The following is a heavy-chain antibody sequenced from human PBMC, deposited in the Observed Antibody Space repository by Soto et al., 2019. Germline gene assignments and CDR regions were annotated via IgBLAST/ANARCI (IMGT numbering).Heavy chain of an antibody. D-gene: IGHD2-15*01. J-gene: IGHJ4*02. CDR3: ARGNRVEGLDGY. V-gene: IGHV3-30-3*01. CDR1: GFTFSSYA. Sequence: QVQLVESGGGVVQPGRSLRLSCAASGFTFSSYAMHWVRQAPGKGLEWVAVISYDGSNKYYADSVKGRFTISRDNSKNTLYLQMNSLRAEDTAVYYCARGNRVEGLDGYWGQGTLVTVSS. CDR2: ISYDGSNK.